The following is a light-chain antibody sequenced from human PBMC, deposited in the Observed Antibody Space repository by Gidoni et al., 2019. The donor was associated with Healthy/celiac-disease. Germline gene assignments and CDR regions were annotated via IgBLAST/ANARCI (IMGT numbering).Light chain of an antibody. CDR3: QQRSL. CDR2: DAP. CDR1: QSVSSY. V-gene: IGKV3-11*01. Sequence: SVLTQSPATLPLSPGERATLPCRASQSVSSYLAWYQQKPGQAPRLLIYDAPSRATGIPARFSGSESGTDFTLTISSQEPEDFAVYYCQQRSLFGPGTKVDVK. J-gene: IGKJ3*01.